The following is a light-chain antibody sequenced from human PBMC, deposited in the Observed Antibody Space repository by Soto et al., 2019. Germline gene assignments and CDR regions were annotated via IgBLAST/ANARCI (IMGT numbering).Light chain of an antibody. CDR3: TSYAGSNNLV. CDR2: EVS. V-gene: IGLV2-8*01. Sequence: QSALTQPPSASGSLGQSVTISCSGSSSDVGGYNYVSWYQQHPGKAPKLMISEVSQRPSGVPDRFSGSKSGNTASLTVSGLQGEDEADYYCTSYAGSNNLVFGGGTKLTGL. J-gene: IGLJ2*01. CDR1: SSDVGGYNY.